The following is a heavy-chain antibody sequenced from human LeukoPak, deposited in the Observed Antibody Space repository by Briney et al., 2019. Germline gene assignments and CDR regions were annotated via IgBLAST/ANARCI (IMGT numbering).Heavy chain of an antibody. D-gene: IGHD6-6*01. CDR1: GGSISSGGYY. CDR2: IYHSGST. V-gene: IGHV4-30-2*01. Sequence: PSQTLSLTCTVSGGSISSGGYYWSWIRQPPGKGLEWIGYIYHSGSTYYNPSLKSRVTISVDRSKNQFSLKLSSVTAADTAVYYCARLVEYGSSSFDCWGQGALVTVSS. J-gene: IGHJ4*02. CDR3: ARLVEYGSSSFDC.